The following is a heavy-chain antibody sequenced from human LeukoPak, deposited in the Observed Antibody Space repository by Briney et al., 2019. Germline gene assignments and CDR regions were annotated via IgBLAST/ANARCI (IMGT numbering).Heavy chain of an antibody. CDR1: GFTFNNAW. V-gene: IGHV3-15*01. J-gene: IGHJ4*02. D-gene: IGHD3-22*01. Sequence: GGSLRLSCAASGFTFNNAWMTWVRQAPGKGLEWVGRIKSKTDGGTTDYAAPVKGRFTISRDGSKNTVYLQMNSLRAEDTAVYYCARVGATMIPWYFDYWGQGTLVTVSS. CDR2: IKSKTDGGTT. CDR3: ARVGATMIPWYFDY.